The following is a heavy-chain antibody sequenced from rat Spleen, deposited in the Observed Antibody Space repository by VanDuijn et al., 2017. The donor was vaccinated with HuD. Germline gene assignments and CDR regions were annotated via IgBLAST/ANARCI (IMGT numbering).Heavy chain of an antibody. CDR2: ITAGGDDT. V-gene: IGHV5-25*01. D-gene: IGHD1-2*01. CDR1: GFTFSNFY. Sequence: EVQLVESGGGLVQPGRSMKLSCAASGFTFSNFYMAWVRQAPMKGLEWVASITAGGDDTYYRDSVKGRFTISRDNAKSILYLQMDSLRSEDTATYYCTRGFTVAVFWGQGVMVTVSA. CDR3: TRGFTVAVF. J-gene: IGHJ2*01.